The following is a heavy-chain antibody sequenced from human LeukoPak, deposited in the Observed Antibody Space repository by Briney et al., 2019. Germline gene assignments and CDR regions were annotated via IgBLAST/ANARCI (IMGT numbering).Heavy chain of an antibody. CDR1: GYTFTSYG. V-gene: IGHV1-2*06. CDR2: INPNSGGT. CDR3: TTGSPPFGY. D-gene: IGHD1-26*01. J-gene: IGHJ4*02. Sequence: ASVKVSCKASGYTFTSYGISWVRQAPGQGLEWMGRINPNSGGTNYAQKFQGRVTMTRDTSISTAYMELSRLRSDDTAVYYCTTGSPPFGYWGQGTLVTVSS.